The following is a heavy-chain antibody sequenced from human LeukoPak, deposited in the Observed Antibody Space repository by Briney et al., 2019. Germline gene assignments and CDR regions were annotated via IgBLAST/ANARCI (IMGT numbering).Heavy chain of an antibody. V-gene: IGHV3-7*01. CDR2: IKQDGSEK. CDR1: GFTFTNNF. Sequence: GSLRLSCAASGFTFTNNFMSWVRQVPGKGLEWVANIKQDGSEKYYVDSVKGRFTISRDNAKNSLYLQMNSLRAEDTAVYYCARSGGRSWFDPWGQGTLVTVSS. J-gene: IGHJ5*02. D-gene: IGHD2-15*01. CDR3: ARSGGRSWFDP.